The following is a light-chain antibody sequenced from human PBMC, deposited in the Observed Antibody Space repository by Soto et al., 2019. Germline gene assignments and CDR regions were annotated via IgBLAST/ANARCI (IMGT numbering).Light chain of an antibody. Sequence: DIQMTQSPSTLSASVGDRVTITCRASHSITTWLAWYQQKPGKAPNLLIYKASSLESGVPSRFSGSGSGTEFTLTISSLQPDDFATYYCQQYNSYSFGPGTKVEIK. V-gene: IGKV1-5*03. J-gene: IGKJ3*01. CDR3: QQYNSYS. CDR2: KAS. CDR1: HSITTW.